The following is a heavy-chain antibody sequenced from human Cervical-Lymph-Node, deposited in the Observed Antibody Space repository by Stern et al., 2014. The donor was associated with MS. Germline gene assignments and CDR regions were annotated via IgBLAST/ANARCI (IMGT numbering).Heavy chain of an antibody. V-gene: IGHV1-69*01. J-gene: IGHJ5*02. CDR2: IFPVFGTP. D-gene: IGHD6-13*01. CDR3: ALSSETSDRWYSLGYDL. Sequence: VQLVEYGAEVTKPGSSGKVSCQASGGTFSKFPSSWVRQDPGQGLEWMGGIFPVFGTPTYAQEFRGRVTITADVSTSTVYMELSSLRSDDTAVYYCALSSETSDRWYSLGYDLWGQGTLVTVSS. CDR1: GGTFSKFP.